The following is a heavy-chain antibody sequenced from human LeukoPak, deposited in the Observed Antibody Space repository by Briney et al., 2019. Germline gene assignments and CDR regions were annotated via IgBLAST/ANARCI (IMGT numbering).Heavy chain of an antibody. J-gene: IGHJ2*01. V-gene: IGHV1-69*13. CDR1: GGTFSSYA. CDR2: IIPIFGTA. CDR3: ARLYCSSTSCYIAEYFDL. D-gene: IGHD2-2*02. Sequence: SVKASCKASGGTFSSYAISWVRQAPGQGLEWMGGIIPIFGTANYAQKFQGRVTITADESTSTAYMELSSLRSEDTAVYYCARLYCSSTSCYIAEYFDLWGRGTLVTVSS.